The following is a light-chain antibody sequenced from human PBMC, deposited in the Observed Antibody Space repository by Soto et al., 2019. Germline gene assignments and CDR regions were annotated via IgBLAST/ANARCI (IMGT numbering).Light chain of an antibody. Sequence: QSVLTQPPSVSATPGQGGTLSCSGGDSNIGSTAVNWYQQLPGTAPKLLIYSSNQRPSVVPDRISGSKSGTSASLAISGLQSEDEADYYCAAWDDDLHVWLFGGGTKLTV. CDR3: AAWDDDLHVWL. V-gene: IGLV1-44*01. CDR2: SSN. CDR1: DSNIGSTA. J-gene: IGLJ2*01.